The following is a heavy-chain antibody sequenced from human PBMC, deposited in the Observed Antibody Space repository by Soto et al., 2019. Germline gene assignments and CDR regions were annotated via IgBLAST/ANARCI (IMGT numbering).Heavy chain of an antibody. V-gene: IGHV4-30-4*01. Sequence: PSETLSLTCTVSGGSISSGDYYWSWIRQPPGKGLEWIGYIYYSGSTYYNPSLKSRVTISVDTSKNQFSLKLSSVTAADTAVYYCTRGHYDFWSGYYTCFDYWVQGTLVTVSS. J-gene: IGHJ4*02. D-gene: IGHD3-3*01. CDR3: TRGHYDFWSGYYTCFDY. CDR1: GGSISSGDYY. CDR2: IYYSGST.